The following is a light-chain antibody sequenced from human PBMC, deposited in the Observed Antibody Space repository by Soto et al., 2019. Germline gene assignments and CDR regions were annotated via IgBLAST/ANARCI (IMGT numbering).Light chain of an antibody. CDR2: AAS. V-gene: IGKV1-39*01. J-gene: IGKJ2*03. Sequence: DIQMTQSPSSLSASVGDRITITCRASQPISNYVNWYQQKLGNAPNLLIYAASSLQSGVPSRFSGSGSGTDFTLTISGLQAEDFATYYCQQSYITPYSFGLGTNL. CDR3: QQSYITPYS. CDR1: QPISNY.